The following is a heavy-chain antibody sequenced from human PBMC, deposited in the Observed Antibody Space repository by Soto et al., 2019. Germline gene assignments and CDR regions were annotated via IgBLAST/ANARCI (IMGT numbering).Heavy chain of an antibody. D-gene: IGHD6-19*01. CDR2: IYHSGST. Sequence: QQQLQESGSGLVKPSQTLSLTCAVSGGSISSGGYSWSWIRPPPGKGLEWIGYIYHSGSTYYNPSLKSRVTISVDRSKNQFTLKLSSVTAADTAVYYCASAGGLGAVAADSWGQGTLVTVSS. J-gene: IGHJ4*02. CDR1: GGSISSGGYS. CDR3: ASAGGLGAVAADS. V-gene: IGHV4-30-2*01.